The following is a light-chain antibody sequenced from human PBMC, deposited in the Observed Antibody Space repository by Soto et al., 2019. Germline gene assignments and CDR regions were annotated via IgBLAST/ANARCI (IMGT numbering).Light chain of an antibody. CDR1: QSISSW. CDR2: DAS. V-gene: IGKV1-5*01. CDR3: QQLKSYPLT. J-gene: IGKJ4*01. Sequence: DIQMTQSPSTLSASVGDRATITCRASQSISSWLAWYQQKPGKAPKLLIYDASSLESGVPSRFSGSGSGTEFALTISSLQPEDSATYYCQQLKSYPLTFGGGTKVDIK.